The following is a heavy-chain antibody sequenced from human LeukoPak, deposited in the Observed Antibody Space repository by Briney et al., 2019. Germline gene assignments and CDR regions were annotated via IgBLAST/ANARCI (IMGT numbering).Heavy chain of an antibody. CDR3: ARAWGYYGSVTFDY. CDR1: GYSISSGYY. V-gene: IGHV4-38-2*02. D-gene: IGHD3-10*01. CDR2: IYHSGST. J-gene: IGHJ4*02. Sequence: SETLSLTCTVSGYSISSGYYWGWIRQPPGKGLEWIGSIYHSGSTYYNPSLKSRVTISVDTSTNQFSLKLSSVTAADTAVYYCARAWGYYGSVTFDYWGQGTLVTVSS.